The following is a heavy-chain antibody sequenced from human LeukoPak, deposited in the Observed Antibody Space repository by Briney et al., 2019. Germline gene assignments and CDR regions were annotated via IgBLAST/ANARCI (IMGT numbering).Heavy chain of an antibody. J-gene: IGHJ4*01. CDR1: GFTFSNSA. CDR2: LSGSGITA. Sequence: GGSLRLSCAASGFTFSNSAMSWVRQAPGKGLEWVSTLSGSGITAYYADSVKGRFTISRDNSKNTLYLQMNSLRAEDTAVYYCAKGIYSSGWSYFNYWGHGTLVTVSS. D-gene: IGHD6-19*01. V-gene: IGHV3-23*01. CDR3: AKGIYSSGWSYFNY.